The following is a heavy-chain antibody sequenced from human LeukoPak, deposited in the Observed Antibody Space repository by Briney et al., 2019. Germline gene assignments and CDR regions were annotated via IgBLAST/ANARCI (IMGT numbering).Heavy chain of an antibody. J-gene: IGHJ5*02. CDR2: IYDSGST. CDR1: GGSISSGGYS. Sequence: PSETLSLTCAVSGGSISSGGYSWSWIRQPPGKGLEWIGYIYDSGSTYYNPSLKSRVTISVDTSKNQFSLSLSSVTAADTAVYYCARGRGVTMVRGSRWFDPWGQGTLVTVSS. CDR3: ARGRGVTMVRGSRWFDP. D-gene: IGHD3-10*01. V-gene: IGHV4-30-2*01.